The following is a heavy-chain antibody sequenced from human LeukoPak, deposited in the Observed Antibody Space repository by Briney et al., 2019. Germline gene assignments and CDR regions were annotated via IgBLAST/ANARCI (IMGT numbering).Heavy chain of an antibody. D-gene: IGHD3-10*01. CDR3: AHRGVAYYYGSGSSVLFDY. CDR2: IYWDDAK. J-gene: IGHJ4*02. CDR1: GFSLSTSGVG. V-gene: IGHV2-5*02. Sequence: SGPTLVNPTQTLTLTCTFSGFSLSTSGVGVGWIRQPPAKALEWLALIYWDDAKRYSPSLNSRLTITKDTSKNQVVLTMTNMDPVDAATYYCAHRGVAYYYGSGSSVLFDYWGQGTLVTVSS.